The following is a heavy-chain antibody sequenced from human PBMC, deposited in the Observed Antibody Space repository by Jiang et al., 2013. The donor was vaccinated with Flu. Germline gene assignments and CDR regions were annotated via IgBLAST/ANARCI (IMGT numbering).Heavy chain of an antibody. CDR3: AKDRGLEEQWLVPYFDY. V-gene: IGHV3-23*04. D-gene: IGHD6-19*01. CDR2: ISGSGGRT. Sequence: VQLVESGGGLVQPGGSLRLSCAASGFTFSTYAMSWVRQAPGKGLEWVSAISGSGGRTYYADSVKGRITISRDNSKNTLYLQMNSLRAEDTAVYYCAKDRGLEEQWLVPYFDYWGQGNPGHRLL. J-gene: IGHJ4*02. CDR1: GFTFSTYA.